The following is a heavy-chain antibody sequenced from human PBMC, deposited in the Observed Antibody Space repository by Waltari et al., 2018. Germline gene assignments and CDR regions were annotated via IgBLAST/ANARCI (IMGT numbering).Heavy chain of an antibody. Sequence: EVQLVESGGGLVQPGGSLRLSCAASGFTFSSYWMSWVRQAPGKGLEWVANIKQDGSEKYYVDSLKGRFTISRDNAKNSLYLQMNSLRAEDTAVYYCAREPPYDSSGYYSNWFDPWGQGTLVTVSS. CDR1: GFTFSSYW. V-gene: IGHV3-7*01. CDR2: IKQDGSEK. CDR3: AREPPYDSSGYYSNWFDP. J-gene: IGHJ5*02. D-gene: IGHD3-22*01.